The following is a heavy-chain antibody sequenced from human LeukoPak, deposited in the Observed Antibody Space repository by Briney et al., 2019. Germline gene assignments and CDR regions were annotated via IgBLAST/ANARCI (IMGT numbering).Heavy chain of an antibody. CDR1: GFTFSSYN. CDR3: ARGAAAGTTDFQH. J-gene: IGHJ1*01. CDR2: ITSSSTYI. Sequence: GGSLRLSCAASGFTFSSYNMNWVRQAPGKGLEWVSSITSSSTYIYYADSVKGRFTISRDNAKNSLYLQMNSLRAEDTAVYYCARGAAAGTTDFQHWGQGTLVTVSS. V-gene: IGHV3-21*01. D-gene: IGHD6-13*01.